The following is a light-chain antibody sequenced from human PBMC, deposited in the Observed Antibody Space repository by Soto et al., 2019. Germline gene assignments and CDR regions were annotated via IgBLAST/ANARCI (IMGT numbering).Light chain of an antibody. V-gene: IGKV3-20*01. J-gene: IGKJ1*01. CDR1: QSVSSSY. CDR2: GAY. Sequence: VLTQSPGTLSLSPGERATLSCRASQSVSSSYLAWYQQKPGQAPRLLSYGAYSRATGIPYRFSGSGSGTDFALTISRLEPEDFAVYYGQQYGRSRTVGKGTKVEIK. CDR3: QQYGRSRT.